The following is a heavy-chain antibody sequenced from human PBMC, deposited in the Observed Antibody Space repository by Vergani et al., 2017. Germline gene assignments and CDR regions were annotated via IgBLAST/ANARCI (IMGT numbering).Heavy chain of an antibody. Sequence: QVQLVESGGGVVQPGRSLRLSCAASGFTFSSYAMHWVRQAPGKGLEWVAVISYDGSNKYYADSVKGRFTISRDNSKNTLYLQMNSLRAEDTAVYYCAXDRCGSGSYCHYYYGMDVWGQGTTVTVSS. CDR1: GFTFSSYA. V-gene: IGHV3-30-3*01. CDR2: ISYDGSNK. CDR3: AXDRCGSGSYCHYYYGMDV. D-gene: IGHD3-10*01. J-gene: IGHJ6*02.